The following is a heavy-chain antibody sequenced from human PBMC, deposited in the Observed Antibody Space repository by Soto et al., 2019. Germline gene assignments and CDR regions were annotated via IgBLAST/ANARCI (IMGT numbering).Heavy chain of an antibody. CDR1: GGTFSSYA. CDR3: ARDYCSSTSCSFLFRYYYGMDV. Sequence: ASVKVSCKASGGTFSSYAISWVRQAPGQGLEWMGGIIPIFGTANYAQKFQGRVTITADESTSTAYMELSSLRSEDTAVYYCARDYCSSTSCSFLFRYYYGMDVWGQGTTVTVSS. CDR2: IIPIFGTA. V-gene: IGHV1-69*13. D-gene: IGHD2-2*01. J-gene: IGHJ6*02.